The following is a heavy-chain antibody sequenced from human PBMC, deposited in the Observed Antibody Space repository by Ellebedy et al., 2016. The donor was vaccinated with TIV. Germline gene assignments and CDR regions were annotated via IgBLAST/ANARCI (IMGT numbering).Heavy chain of an antibody. V-gene: IGHV3-64D*06. CDR1: GFTFSSYA. Sequence: GESLKISXSASGFTFSSYAMHWVRQAPGKGLEYVSAISSNGGSTCYADSVKGRFTISRDNSKNTLYLQMSSLRAEDTAVYYCVSDAFDIWGQGTMVTVSS. J-gene: IGHJ3*02. CDR3: VSDAFDI. CDR2: ISSNGGST.